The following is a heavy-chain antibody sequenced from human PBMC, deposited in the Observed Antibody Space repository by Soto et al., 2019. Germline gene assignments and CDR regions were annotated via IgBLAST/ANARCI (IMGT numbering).Heavy chain of an antibody. CDR2: INAGNGNT. D-gene: IGHD3-10*01. V-gene: IGHV1-3*01. J-gene: IGHJ6*02. CDR1: GYTFTSYA. CDR3: ARATYYYGSGSYYTSYYYYYGMDV. Sequence: ASVRVSCKASGYTFTSYAMHWVRQAPGQRLEWMGWINAGNGNTKYSQKFQGRVTITRDTSASTAYMELSSLRSEDTAVYYCARATYYYGSGSYYTSYYYYYGMDVWGQGTTVTVSS.